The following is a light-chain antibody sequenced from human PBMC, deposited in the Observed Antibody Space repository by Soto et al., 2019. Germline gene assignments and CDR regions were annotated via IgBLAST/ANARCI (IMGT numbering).Light chain of an antibody. CDR2: GAS. CDR3: QQRSNWPPIT. V-gene: IGKV3D-20*02. J-gene: IGKJ5*01. CDR1: QSVSSSY. Sequence: IVMTQSPGTLSLSPGEGATLSCRASQSVSSSYLAWYQQKPGQAPRLLIYGASNRATGIPARFSGSGSGTDFTLTISSLEPEDFAVYYCQQRSNWPPITFGQGTRLEI.